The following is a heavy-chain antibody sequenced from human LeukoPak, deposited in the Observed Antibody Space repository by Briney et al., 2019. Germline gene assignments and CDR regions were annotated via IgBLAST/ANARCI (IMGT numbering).Heavy chain of an antibody. CDR2: IIPIFGTA. D-gene: IGHD2-21*02. J-gene: IGHJ4*02. V-gene: IGHV1-69*05. Sequence: GASVKVSCKASGGTFSSYAISWVRQAPGQGLEWMGGIIPIFGTANYAQKFQGRVTITTGESTSTAYMELSSLRSEDTAVYYCARELAYCGGDCYSGYLFDYWGQGTLVTVSS. CDR3: ARELAYCGGDCYSGYLFDY. CDR1: GGTFSSYA.